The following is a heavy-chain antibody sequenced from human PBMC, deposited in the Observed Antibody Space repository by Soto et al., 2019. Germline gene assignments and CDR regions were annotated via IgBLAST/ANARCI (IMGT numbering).Heavy chain of an antibody. CDR3: AKQVYYDFWSGYVQYNWFDP. CDR1: GFTFSDYY. Sequence: GGSLRLSCAASGFTFSDYYMSWIRQAPGKGLEWVSYISSSGSTIYYADSVKGRFTISRDNSKNTLYLQMNSLRAEDTAVYYCAKQVYYDFWSGYVQYNWFDPWGQGTLVTVAS. J-gene: IGHJ5*02. CDR2: ISSSGSTI. V-gene: IGHV3-11*01. D-gene: IGHD3-3*01.